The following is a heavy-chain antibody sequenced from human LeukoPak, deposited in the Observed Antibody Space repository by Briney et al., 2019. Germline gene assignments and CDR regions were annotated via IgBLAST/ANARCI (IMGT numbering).Heavy chain of an antibody. Sequence: ASVKVSCKASGYTFTSYYMHWVRQAPGQGLEWMGIINPSGGSTSYAQKFQGRVTMSVDTSKNQFSLKLSSVTAADTAVYYCARGGIWFGELWDWYFDLWGRGTLVTVSS. CDR1: GYTFTSYY. J-gene: IGHJ2*01. V-gene: IGHV1-46*01. CDR3: ARGGIWFGELWDWYFDL. D-gene: IGHD3-10*01. CDR2: INPSGGST.